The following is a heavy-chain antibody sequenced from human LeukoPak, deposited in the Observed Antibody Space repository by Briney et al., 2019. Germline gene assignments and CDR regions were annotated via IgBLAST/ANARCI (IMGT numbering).Heavy chain of an antibody. Sequence: SETLSLTCTVSGGSISSLYWSWVRQPPGKGLEWIGHIYYTGSTNYNPSLKSRVTISVDTSKKHFSLKLSSVTAADTAVYYCARTNPGYSSSWYFDSWGQGTLVTVSS. D-gene: IGHD6-13*01. V-gene: IGHV4-59*11. CDR3: ARTNPGYSSSWYFDS. J-gene: IGHJ4*02. CDR2: IYYTGST. CDR1: GGSISSLY.